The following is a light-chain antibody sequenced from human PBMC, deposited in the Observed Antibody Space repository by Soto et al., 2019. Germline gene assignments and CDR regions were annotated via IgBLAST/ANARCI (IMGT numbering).Light chain of an antibody. Sequence: EIVLTQSPATLSLSPGERASLSCKASQSISGYLTWYQQKPGQAPRLLIYDASNRATGIPARFSDSGSGTDFTLTISSLEPEDFAVYYCQQRSNWPPAWTFGQGTKVEMK. CDR1: QSISGY. CDR2: DAS. J-gene: IGKJ1*01. V-gene: IGKV3-11*01. CDR3: QQRSNWPPAWT.